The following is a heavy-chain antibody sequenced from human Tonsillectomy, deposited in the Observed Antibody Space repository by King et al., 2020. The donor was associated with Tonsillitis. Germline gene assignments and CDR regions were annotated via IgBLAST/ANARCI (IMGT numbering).Heavy chain of an antibody. CDR3: ARDQFTAGDLYAFDI. CDR1: GYTFTSYG. D-gene: IGHD3-16*01. J-gene: IGHJ3*02. V-gene: IGHV1-18*01. Sequence: VQLVESGAEVKKPGASVKVACKASGYTFTSYGISWVRQAPGQGLEWMGWISAYNGNTNYAQKLQDRVTMTTDTSTSTAYMELRSLRSDDTAVYYCARDQFTAGDLYAFDIWGQGTMVTVSS. CDR2: ISAYNGNT.